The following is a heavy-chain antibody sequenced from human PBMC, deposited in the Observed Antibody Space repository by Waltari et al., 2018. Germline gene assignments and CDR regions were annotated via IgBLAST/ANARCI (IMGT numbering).Heavy chain of an antibody. CDR2: ISFDGSKQ. CDR1: GFTLNTSP. Sequence: QVQLVESGGAVVQPGRSLRLSCAASGFTLNTSPMHWVRQAPGKGLQWVAAISFDGSKQYYLDSLKGRFTISRDNSNNTLYLQMNSLRAGDTAVYFCARVPDLVSGSFFAYWGQGALVTVSA. D-gene: IGHD3-10*01. V-gene: IGHV3-30*01. CDR3: ARVPDLVSGSFFAY. J-gene: IGHJ4*02.